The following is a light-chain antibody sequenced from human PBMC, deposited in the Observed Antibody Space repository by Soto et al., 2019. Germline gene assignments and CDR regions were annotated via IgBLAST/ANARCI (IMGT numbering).Light chain of an antibody. CDR1: QSVSSNY. CDR3: QQYGNSPWT. CDR2: AAS. Sequence: EIVLTQSPGTLSLSPGERATLSCRASQSVSSNYLAWYQQKPGQAPRLLIYAASSRATGIPDRFSGSGSGTDFTLTISRLEPEDFAVYYCQQYGNSPWTFGQGTKVEIK. V-gene: IGKV3-20*01. J-gene: IGKJ1*01.